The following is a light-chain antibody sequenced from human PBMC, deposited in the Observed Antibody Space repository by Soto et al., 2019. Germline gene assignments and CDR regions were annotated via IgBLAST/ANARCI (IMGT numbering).Light chain of an antibody. V-gene: IGKV1-39*01. J-gene: IGKJ3*01. CDR3: QQSYSTRG. Sequence: DIQMTQSPSSLSASVGDRVTITCRASQSISSYLNWYQQKPGKAPKLLIYAASSLQSGVPTRFSGSGSGTDFTLTISSLQPEDFATYYYQQSYSTRGFGPGTKVDIK. CDR2: AAS. CDR1: QSISSY.